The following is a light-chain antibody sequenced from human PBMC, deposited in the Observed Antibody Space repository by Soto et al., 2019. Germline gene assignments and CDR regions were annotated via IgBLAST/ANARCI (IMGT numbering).Light chain of an antibody. CDR3: TSYTINSTVV. J-gene: IGLJ1*01. Sequence: QSALTQPASVSGSPGQSITISCAGTSSDVGSYNLVSWYQQHPGKAAKFMIYEVSNRPSGVSNRFSDSKSGNTSSLTISGLQAEAEADYYCTSYTINSTVVFGSGTKVNV. CDR2: EVS. V-gene: IGLV2-14*02. CDR1: SSDVGSYNL.